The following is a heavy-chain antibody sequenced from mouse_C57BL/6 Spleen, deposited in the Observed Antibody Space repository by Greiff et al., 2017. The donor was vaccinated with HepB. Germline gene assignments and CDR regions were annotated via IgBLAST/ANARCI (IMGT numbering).Heavy chain of an antibody. J-gene: IGHJ2*01. CDR2: ISYSGST. V-gene: IGHV3-1*01. CDR1: GYSITSGYD. D-gene: IGHD4-1*01. Sequence: ESGPGMVKPSQSLSLTCTVTGYSITSGYDWHWIRHFPGNKLEWMGYISYSGSTNYNPSLKSRISITHDTSKNHFFLKLNSVTTEDTATYYCARGNWDGYFDYWGQGTTLTVSS. CDR3: ARGNWDGYFDY.